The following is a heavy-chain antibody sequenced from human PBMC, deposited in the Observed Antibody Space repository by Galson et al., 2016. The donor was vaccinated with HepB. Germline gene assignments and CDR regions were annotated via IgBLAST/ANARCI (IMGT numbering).Heavy chain of an antibody. Sequence: SLRLSCAASGFTFSTYSMDWVRQAPGKGLEWISYISSSSDTIYYADSVKGRFTTSRDNAKNSVYLQMNSLRDEDTAVYFCARDGGGGYNLDYWGQGTLVTVSS. CDR3: ARDGGGGYNLDY. CDR1: GFTFSTYS. CDR2: ISSSSDTI. V-gene: IGHV3-48*02. J-gene: IGHJ4*02. D-gene: IGHD5-24*01.